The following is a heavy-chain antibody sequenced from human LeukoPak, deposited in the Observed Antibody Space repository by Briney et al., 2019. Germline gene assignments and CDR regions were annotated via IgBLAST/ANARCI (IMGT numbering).Heavy chain of an antibody. CDR2: INQDGSAR. CDR3: ARHDCSSTSCSQSLDN. V-gene: IGHV3-7*01. J-gene: IGHJ4*02. CDR1: GLTISRNW. D-gene: IGHD2-2*01. Sequence: PGGSLRLSCAASGLTISRNWMSWVRQAPGKGLEWVANINQDGSARDYVDSVRGRFTISRDNPKNSLFLQMNSLRAEDTALYYCARHDCSSTSCSQSLDNWGRGTLVTVSS.